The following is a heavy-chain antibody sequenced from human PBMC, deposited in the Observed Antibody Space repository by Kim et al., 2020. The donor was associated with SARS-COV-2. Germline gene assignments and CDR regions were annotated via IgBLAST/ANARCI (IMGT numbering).Heavy chain of an antibody. CDR1: GFTFSSYS. D-gene: IGHD6-19*01. CDR2: ISSSRSYI. Sequence: GGSLRLSCAASGFTFSSYSMNWVRQAPGKGLEWVSSISSSRSYIYYADSVKGRFTISRDNAKNSLYLQMNSLRAEDTAVYYCARDPIAVARITDYCGQVTLITGSS. J-gene: IGHJ4*02. CDR3: ARDPIAVARITDY. V-gene: IGHV3-21*01.